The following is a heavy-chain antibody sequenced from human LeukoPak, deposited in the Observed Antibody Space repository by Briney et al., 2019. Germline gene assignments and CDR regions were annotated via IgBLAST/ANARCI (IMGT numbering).Heavy chain of an antibody. CDR3: ARDLFPRFSRSMGWFDP. CDR1: GFTFSSYG. D-gene: IGHD2/OR15-2a*01. CDR2: IWYDGSNK. Sequence: GGSLTLSCAASGFTFSSYGMHWVRQAPGKGLEWVAVIWYDGSNKYYADSVKGRFTISRDNSKNTLYLQMNSLRAEDTAVYYCARDLFPRFSRSMGWFDPWGPGNLGSVSS. V-gene: IGHV3-33*01. J-gene: IGHJ5*02.